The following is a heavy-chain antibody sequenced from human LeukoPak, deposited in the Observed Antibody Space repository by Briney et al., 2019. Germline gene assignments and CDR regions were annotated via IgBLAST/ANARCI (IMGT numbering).Heavy chain of an antibody. CDR2: INHSGST. Sequence: SETLSLTCAVYGGSFSGYYWSWIRQPPGKGLEWIGEINHSGSTNYNPSLKSRVTISVDTSKNQFSLKLSSVTAADTAVYYCARALSSWYLSSYYCGMDVWGQGTTVTVSS. CDR3: ARALSSWYLSSYYCGMDV. J-gene: IGHJ6*02. CDR1: GGSFSGYY. V-gene: IGHV4-34*01. D-gene: IGHD6-13*01.